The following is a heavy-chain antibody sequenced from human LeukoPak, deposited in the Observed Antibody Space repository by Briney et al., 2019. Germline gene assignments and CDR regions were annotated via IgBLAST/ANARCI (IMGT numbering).Heavy chain of an antibody. D-gene: IGHD5-24*01. CDR3: AKSRGRGSFDP. Sequence: PSETLSHTCTVSGGSISNKNFYWGWIRQPPGKGLEWVGSIYFTGSTYYHPSLESRVTISVDTSKNQFSLKVSAVTAADTAVYHCAKSRGRGSFDPWGQGTLVIVSS. CDR2: IYFTGST. J-gene: IGHJ5*02. V-gene: IGHV4-39*01. CDR1: GGSISNKNFY.